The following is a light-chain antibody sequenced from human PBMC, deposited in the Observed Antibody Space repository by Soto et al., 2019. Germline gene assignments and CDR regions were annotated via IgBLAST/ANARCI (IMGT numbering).Light chain of an antibody. V-gene: IGLV1-44*01. CDR1: SSNIGSST. CDR3: AAWDEALNGHV. J-gene: IGLJ1*01. Sequence: SLRTQPPPTSGTPGQRVTLSFSGRSSNIGSSTVHWFQQLPGTAPKLLIHRSDQRPSGVPDRFSGSKSGTSASLAISGLQSEDEADYYCAAWDEALNGHVFGTGTKVTVL. CDR2: RSD.